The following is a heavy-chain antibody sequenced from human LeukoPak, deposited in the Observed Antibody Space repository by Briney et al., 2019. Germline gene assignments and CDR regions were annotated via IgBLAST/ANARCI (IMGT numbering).Heavy chain of an antibody. D-gene: IGHD5-12*01. J-gene: IGHJ4*02. V-gene: IGHV3-23*01. CDR1: GFTFSSYA. CDR3: AKLRYSGYDSTYYFDY. CDR2: ISGSGGST. Sequence: GGSLRLSCAASGFTFSSYAMSWVRQAPGKGLEWVSAISGSGGSTYYADSVKGRFTISRDNSKNTLYLQMNSLRAEDTAVYYCAKLRYSGYDSTYYFDYWGQGTLVTVSS.